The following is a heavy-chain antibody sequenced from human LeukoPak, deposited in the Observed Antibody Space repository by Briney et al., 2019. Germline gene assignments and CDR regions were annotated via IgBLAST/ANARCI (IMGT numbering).Heavy chain of an antibody. CDR3: AKGGGGVLAS. CDR1: GFTFSSYW. D-gene: IGHD3-16*01. CDR2: ISGSGSST. V-gene: IGHV3-23*01. J-gene: IGHJ4*02. Sequence: GGSLRLSCAASGFTFSSYWMHWVRQAPGKGLEWVSSISGSGSSTYYADSVKGRFTISRDNSKNTLFLQMNSLKADDTAVYYCAKGGGGVLASWGQGTLVTVSS.